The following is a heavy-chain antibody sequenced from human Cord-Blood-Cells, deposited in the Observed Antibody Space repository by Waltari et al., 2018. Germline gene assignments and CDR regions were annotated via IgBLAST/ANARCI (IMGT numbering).Heavy chain of an antibody. CDR3: ARAPGVVPAAPIDY. CDR2: INNSGST. V-gene: IGHV4-34*01. D-gene: IGHD2-2*01. CDR1: GGSFSGYY. J-gene: IGHJ4*02. Sequence: QVQLQQWGAGLLKPSETLSLTCAVYGGSFSGYYWCWIRQPPGKGPGWIGEINNSGSTNYDPSLKSRVTISVGTSKNQFPLKLSSVTAADTAVYYCARAPGVVPAAPIDYWGQGTLVTVSS.